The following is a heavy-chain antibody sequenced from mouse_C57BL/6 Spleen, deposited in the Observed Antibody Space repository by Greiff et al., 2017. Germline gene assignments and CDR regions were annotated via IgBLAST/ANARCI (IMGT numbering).Heavy chain of an antibody. J-gene: IGHJ2*01. D-gene: IGHD2-4*01. CDR2: IDPSDSYT. CDR3: ARTYYDDGGRYYFDY. Sequence: QVQLQQPGAELVKPGASVKLSCKASGYTFTSYWMQWVKQRPGQGLEWIGEIDPSDSYTNYNQKFKGKATLTVDTSSSTAYMQLSSLTSEDSAVYYCARTYYDDGGRYYFDYWGQGTTLTVSS. CDR1: GYTFTSYW. V-gene: IGHV1-50*01.